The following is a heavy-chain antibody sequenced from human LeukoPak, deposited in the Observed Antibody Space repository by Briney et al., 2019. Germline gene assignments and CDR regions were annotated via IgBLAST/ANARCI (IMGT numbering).Heavy chain of an antibody. CDR3: ARWDYGLDV. CDR1: GFTFSSYW. Sequence: PGGSLRLSCAASGFTFSSYWMHWVRQAPGKGLVWVSHTNSGGTSTNYADSVKGRFTISRDNAENTLYLQMNSLRAEDTAVYYCARWDYGLDVWGKGTTVTVSS. V-gene: IGHV3-74*01. J-gene: IGHJ6*04. CDR2: TNSGGTST.